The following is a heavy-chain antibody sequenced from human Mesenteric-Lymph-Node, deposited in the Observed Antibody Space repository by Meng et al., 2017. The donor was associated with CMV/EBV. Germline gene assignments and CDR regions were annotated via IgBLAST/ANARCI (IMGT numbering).Heavy chain of an antibody. J-gene: IGHJ4*02. D-gene: IGHD5-12*01. CDR3: ARDSNIVATIFDY. CDR2: INAYNGNT. CDR1: GYTFTSYP. Sequence: KASGYTFTSYPISWVRQAPGQGLEWMGWINAYNGNTNYAQMLQGRVTMTTDTSTSTAYMELRSLRSDDTAVYYCARDSNIVATIFDYWGQGTLVTVSS. V-gene: IGHV1-18*01.